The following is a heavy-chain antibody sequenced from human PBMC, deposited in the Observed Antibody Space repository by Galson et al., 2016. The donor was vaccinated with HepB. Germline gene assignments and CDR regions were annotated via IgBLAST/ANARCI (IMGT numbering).Heavy chain of an antibody. CDR2: INHSGST. CDR3: ARDSGGMVRGVIQPLGFDY. V-gene: IGHV4-34*01. D-gene: IGHD3-10*01. CDR1: GGSFSGYS. J-gene: IGHJ4*02. Sequence: ETLSLTCAVYGGSFSGYSWSWIRQPPGKGLEWIGEINHSGSTNNNPSLKSRVTISLDKSKNQFSLKMRSVTAADTAVYYCARDSGGMVRGVIQPLGFDYWGQGTLVTVSS.